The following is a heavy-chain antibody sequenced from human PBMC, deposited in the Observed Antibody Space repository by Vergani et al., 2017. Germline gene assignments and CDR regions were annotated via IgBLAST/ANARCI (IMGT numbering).Heavy chain of an antibody. CDR3: VKHAGSYKNFFAS. V-gene: IGHV3-23*01. CDR1: GFTFSTYA. D-gene: IGHD1-26*01. J-gene: IGHJ4*02. CDR2: LTGGGGST. Sequence: EVQLLESGGSLKQPGGSVRLSCAASGFTFSTYAMHWVRQAPGKGLEWVSALTGGGGSTYYADSFKGRFIISRDNSSDTLYLPMNSLRPEDTATYYCVKHAGSYKNFFASWGQGTLVTVSS.